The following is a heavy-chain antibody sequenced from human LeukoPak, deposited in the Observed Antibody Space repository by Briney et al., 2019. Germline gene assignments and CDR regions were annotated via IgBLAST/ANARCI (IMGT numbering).Heavy chain of an antibody. CDR2: ISYDGSNK. D-gene: IGHD6-13*01. V-gene: IGHV3-30*04. CDR3: ARDPAQQQLVLWGIDY. Sequence: GRSLRLSCAASGFTFSSYAMHWVRQAPGKGLEWVAVISYDGSNKYYADSVKGRFTISRDNSKNTLYLQMNSLRAEDTAVYYCARDPAQQQLVLWGIDYWGQGTLVTVSS. J-gene: IGHJ4*02. CDR1: GFTFSSYA.